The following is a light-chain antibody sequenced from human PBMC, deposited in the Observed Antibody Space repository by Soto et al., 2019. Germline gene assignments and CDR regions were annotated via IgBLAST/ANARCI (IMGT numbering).Light chain of an antibody. CDR3: QSYDNSLSASV. Sequence: QSVLTQPPSVSGAPGQRVTISCTVSSSNIGAGHVVHWYQQFPGRAPNLLIYGSSNRPSGVPDRFSGSKSGTSASLAITGLQAEDEADYYCQSYDNSLSASVFGGGTKLTVL. CDR2: GSS. CDR1: SSNIGAGHV. V-gene: IGLV1-40*01. J-gene: IGLJ2*01.